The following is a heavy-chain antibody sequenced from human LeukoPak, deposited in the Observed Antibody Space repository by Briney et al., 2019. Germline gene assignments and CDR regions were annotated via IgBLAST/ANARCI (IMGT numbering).Heavy chain of an antibody. Sequence: GGSLRLSCAASGFTFSSYEMNWVRQAPGKGLEWISYISTTGDRIQYADSVKGRFTISRDNAKNSLYLQMNSLRAEDTAVYYCARGGAAAGLWGQGALVTVSS. J-gene: IGHJ4*02. D-gene: IGHD6-13*01. CDR2: ISTTGDRI. V-gene: IGHV3-48*03. CDR3: ARGGAAAGL. CDR1: GFTFSSYE.